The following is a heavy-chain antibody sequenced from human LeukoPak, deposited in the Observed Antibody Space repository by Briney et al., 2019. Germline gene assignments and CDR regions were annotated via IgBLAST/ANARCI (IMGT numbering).Heavy chain of an antibody. Sequence: QPGGSLRFSCEASGFTFSSYAMSWVRQAPGKGLEWVSAISGSGGSTYYADSVKGRFTISRDSSKNTLYLQMNSLRAEDTAVYYCAKSQSGWYSFDYWGQGALVTVSS. D-gene: IGHD6-19*01. J-gene: IGHJ4*02. CDR1: GFTFSSYA. CDR3: AKSQSGWYSFDY. V-gene: IGHV3-23*01. CDR2: ISGSGGST.